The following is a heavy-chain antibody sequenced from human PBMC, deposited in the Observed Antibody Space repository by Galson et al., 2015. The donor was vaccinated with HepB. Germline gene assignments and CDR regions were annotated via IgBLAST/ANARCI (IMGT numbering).Heavy chain of an antibody. Sequence: SVKVSCKASGYTFTGYYMHWVRQAPGQGLEWMGRINPNSGGTNYAQKFQGRVTMTRDTSISTAYMELSRLRSDDTAVYYCARGHPLGSGSYFFDYWGQGTLVTVSS. D-gene: IGHD3-10*01. V-gene: IGHV1-2*06. J-gene: IGHJ4*02. CDR3: ARGHPLGSGSYFFDY. CDR2: INPNSGGT. CDR1: GYTFTGYY.